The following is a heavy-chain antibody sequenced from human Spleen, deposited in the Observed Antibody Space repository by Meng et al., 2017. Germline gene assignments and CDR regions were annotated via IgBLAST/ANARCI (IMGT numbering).Heavy chain of an antibody. Sequence: ASVNVSCKASGYTFPDYYLHWVRRAPGQGLEWMGRINPKSGDTHYAQKFQGRVTMTGDTSISTAYMELRGLRSDDTAMYYCARDEDISAAGKLFGDYWGQGTLVTVSS. CDR3: ARDEDISAAGKLFGDY. D-gene: IGHD6-25*01. J-gene: IGHJ4*02. CDR1: GYTFPDYY. V-gene: IGHV1-2*06. CDR2: INPKSGDT.